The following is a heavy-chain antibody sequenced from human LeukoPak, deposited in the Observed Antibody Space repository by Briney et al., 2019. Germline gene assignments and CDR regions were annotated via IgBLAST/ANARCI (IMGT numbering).Heavy chain of an antibody. CDR3: ARAPITSPFYFDY. J-gene: IGHJ4*02. D-gene: IGHD2-2*01. CDR2: LTGSGGNT. V-gene: IGHV3-23*01. CDR1: GFTFSSYA. Sequence: GGSLRLSCAASGFTFSSYAMSWVRQAPGKGLEWVSGLTGSGGNTYYADSVKGRFTISRDNSKNTLSLQMNSLRAEDTALYYCARAPITSPFYFDYWGQGTLVTVSS.